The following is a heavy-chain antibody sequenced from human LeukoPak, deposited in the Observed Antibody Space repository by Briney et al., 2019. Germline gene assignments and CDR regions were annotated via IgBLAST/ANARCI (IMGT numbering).Heavy chain of an antibody. J-gene: IGHJ3*02. CDR2: ISSSGSTI. V-gene: IGHV3-11*01. D-gene: IGHD6-13*01. CDR1: GFTFSDYY. CDR3: AKDRDSSSWYVAFDI. Sequence: GGSLRLSCAASGFTFSDYYMSWIRQAPGKGLEWVSYISSSGSTIYYADSVKGRFTISRDNAKNSLYLQMNSLRAEDTAVYYCAKDRDSSSWYVAFDIWGQGTMVTVSS.